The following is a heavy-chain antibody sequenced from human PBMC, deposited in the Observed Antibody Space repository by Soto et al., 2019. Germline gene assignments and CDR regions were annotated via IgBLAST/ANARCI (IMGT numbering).Heavy chain of an antibody. CDR3: VVAAQPYYFDY. V-gene: IGHV1-18*01. CDR1: GYTFTSYV. CDR2: ISAYNGNT. Sequence: EASVKVSCKASGYTFTSYVISWVRQAPGQGLEWMGGISAYNGNTNYAQKLQGRVTMTTDTSTSTAYMELRSLRSDDTAVYYCVVAAQPYYFDYWGQGTLVTVSS. D-gene: IGHD2-15*01. J-gene: IGHJ4*02.